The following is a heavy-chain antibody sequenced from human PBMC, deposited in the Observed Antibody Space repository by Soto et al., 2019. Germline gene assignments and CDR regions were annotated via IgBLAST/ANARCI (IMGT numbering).Heavy chain of an antibody. CDR3: ARRGTAWTKYYYYYGMDV. D-gene: IGHD1-1*01. V-gene: IGHV4-59*01. Sequence: SETLSLTCTVSGGSISSYYWSWIRQPPGKGLEWIGYIYYSGSTNYNPSLKSRVTISVNTSKNQFSLKLSSVTAADTAVYYCARRGTAWTKYYYYYGMDVWGQGTTVTVSS. CDR2: IYYSGST. J-gene: IGHJ6*02. CDR1: GGSISSYY.